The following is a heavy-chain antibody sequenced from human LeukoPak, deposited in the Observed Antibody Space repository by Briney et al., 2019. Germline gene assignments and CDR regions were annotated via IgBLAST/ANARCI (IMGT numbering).Heavy chain of an antibody. D-gene: IGHD5-18*01. CDR2: ISYDGSNK. CDR1: GFTFSSYA. CDR3: ASGIQLTSY. V-gene: IGHV3-30*04. Sequence: GRSLRLSCAASGFTFSSYAMHWVRQAPGKGLEWVAVISYDGSNKYYADSVKGRFTISRDNSKNTLYLQMNSLRAEDTAVYYCASGIQLTSYWGQGTLVTVSS. J-gene: IGHJ4*02.